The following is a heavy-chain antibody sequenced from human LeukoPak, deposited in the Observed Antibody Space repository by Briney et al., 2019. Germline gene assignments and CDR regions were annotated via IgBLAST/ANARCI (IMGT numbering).Heavy chain of an antibody. CDR2: ISGSGGST. CDR3: AKLLHGFLEWLFQTLDY. CDR1: GFTFSSYA. V-gene: IGHV3-23*01. D-gene: IGHD3-3*01. Sequence: RGSLRLSCAASGFTFSSYAMSWVRQAPGKGLEWVSAISGSGGSTYYADSVKGRFTISRDNSKNTLYLQMNSLRAEDTAVYYCAKLLHGFLEWLFQTLDYWGQGTLVTVSS. J-gene: IGHJ4*02.